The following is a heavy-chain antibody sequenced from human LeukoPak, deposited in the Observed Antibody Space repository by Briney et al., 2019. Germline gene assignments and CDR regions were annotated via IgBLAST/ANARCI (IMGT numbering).Heavy chain of an antibody. CDR1: GFTFSSYA. CDR3: AKGGGATYWGSHYFDY. V-gene: IGHV3-23*01. CDR2: MSGSGGST. D-gene: IGHD1-26*01. J-gene: IGHJ4*02. Sequence: GGSLRLSCAASGFTFSSYAMSWVRQAPGKGLEWVSAMSGSGGSTYYADSVKGPFTISRDNSKNTLYLQMNGLRHEDTAIYYCAKGGGATYWGSHYFDYWGQGTLVTVSS.